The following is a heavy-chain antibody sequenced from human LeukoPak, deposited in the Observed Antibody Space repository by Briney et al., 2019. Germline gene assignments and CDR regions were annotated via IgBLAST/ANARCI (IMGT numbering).Heavy chain of an antibody. J-gene: IGHJ3*02. Sequence: PGRSLRLSCAASGFTFDDYAMHWVRQAPGKGLEWVSGISWNSGSIGYADSVKGRFTISRDNAKNSLYLQMNSLRAEDTALYYCAKGLWFGDGFGSDAFDIWGQGTMVTVSS. D-gene: IGHD3-10*01. V-gene: IGHV3-9*01. CDR3: AKGLWFGDGFGSDAFDI. CDR2: ISWNSGSI. CDR1: GFTFDDYA.